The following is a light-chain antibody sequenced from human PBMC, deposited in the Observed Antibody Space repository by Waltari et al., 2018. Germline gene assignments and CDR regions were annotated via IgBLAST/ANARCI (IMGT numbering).Light chain of an antibody. Sequence: DIQMTQSPSSVSASVGARVTISCRASRNINNYLNWYQQKPGKAPNLLIYDASSLQSGVPSRFSGSGSGTEFTLIISGLQPEDFATYYCQQSYSTLRFGQGTKVEI. J-gene: IGKJ2*03. CDR1: RNINNY. CDR3: QQSYSTLR. V-gene: IGKV1-39*01. CDR2: DAS.